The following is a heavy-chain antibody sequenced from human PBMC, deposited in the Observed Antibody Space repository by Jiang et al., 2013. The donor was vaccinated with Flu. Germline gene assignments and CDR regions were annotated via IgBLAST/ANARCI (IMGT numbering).Heavy chain of an antibody. V-gene: IGHV1-2*06. CDR3: ARIEGGAALLID. CDR2: FSPKSGGT. D-gene: IGHD3-16*01. CDR1: GYIFTDYY. J-gene: IGHJ4*02. Sequence: GAEVKKPGASMKVSCKASGYIFTDYYIHWVRQAPGQGLEWMGHFSPKSGGTIYAQKFQGRVTMTGDTSIATGYMELSSLGSDDTAVYYCARIEGGAALLIDWGQGTLVTVSS.